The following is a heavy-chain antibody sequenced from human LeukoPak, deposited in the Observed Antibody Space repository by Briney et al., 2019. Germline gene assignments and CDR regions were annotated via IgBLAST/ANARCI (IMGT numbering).Heavy chain of an antibody. V-gene: IGHV4-38-2*02. CDR2: IYHSGST. CDR3: ARVDYDSYVDI. CDR1: GYSISSGYY. Sequence: SETLSLTCTVSGYSISSGYYWGWIRPPPGKGLEWIGSIYHSGSTYYNPSLKSRVTISVDTSKNQFSLKLSSVTAADTAVYYCARVDYDSYVDIWGQGTMVTVSS. J-gene: IGHJ3*02. D-gene: IGHD3-22*01.